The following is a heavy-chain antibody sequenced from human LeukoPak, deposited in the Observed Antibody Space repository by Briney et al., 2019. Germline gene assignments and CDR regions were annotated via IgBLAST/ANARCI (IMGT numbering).Heavy chain of an antibody. CDR1: GGSFSGYY. CDR2: INHSGST. CDR3: ARGLAILLVWFEP. J-gene: IGHJ5*02. Sequence: SETLSLTCAVYGGSFSGYYWSWIRQPPGKGLEWIGEINHSGSTNYNPSLKSRVTISVDTSKNQFSLKLSSVTAADTAVYYCARGLAILLVWFEPWGQGTLVRVSS. V-gene: IGHV4-34*01. D-gene: IGHD3-9*01.